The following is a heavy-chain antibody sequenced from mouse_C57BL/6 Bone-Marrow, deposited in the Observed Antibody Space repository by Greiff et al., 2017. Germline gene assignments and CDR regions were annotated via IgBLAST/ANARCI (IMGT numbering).Heavy chain of an antibody. CDR1: GYSITSGYY. Sequence: EVQLQQSGPGLVKPSQSLSLTCSVTGYSITSGYYWNWIRQFPGNKLEWMGYISYDGSHNYNPSLKNRISITRDTSTNQFFLKLNSVTTEDTATYYCARDDYDDYYYAMDYWGQGTSVTVSS. D-gene: IGHD2-4*01. CDR2: ISYDGSH. V-gene: IGHV3-6*01. CDR3: ARDDYDDYYYAMDY. J-gene: IGHJ4*01.